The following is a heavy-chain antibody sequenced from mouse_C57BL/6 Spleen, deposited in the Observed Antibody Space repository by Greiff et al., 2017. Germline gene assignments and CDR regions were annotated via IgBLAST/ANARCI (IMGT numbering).Heavy chain of an antibody. V-gene: IGHV5-6*01. CDR3: ARHYGSSYYFDY. Sequence: EVMLVESGGDLVKPGGSLKLSCAASGFTFSSYGMSWVRQTPDKRLEWVATISSGGSYTYYPDSVKGRFTISRDNAKNTLYLQMSSLKSEDTAMYYCARHYGSSYYFDYWGQGTTLTVSS. CDR2: ISSGGSYT. CDR1: GFTFSSYG. J-gene: IGHJ2*01. D-gene: IGHD1-1*01.